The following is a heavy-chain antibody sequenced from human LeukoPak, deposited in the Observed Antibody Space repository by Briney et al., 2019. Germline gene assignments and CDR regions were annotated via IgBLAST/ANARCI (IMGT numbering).Heavy chain of an antibody. CDR2: ISSSSSSI. J-gene: IGHJ6*02. D-gene: IGHD1-26*01. CDR3: ARDARELPHFYYYGMDV. V-gene: IGHV3-48*02. CDR1: GFTFSTFS. Sequence: PGGSLRLSCAASGFTFSTFSMNWVRQAPGKGLEWVSYISSSSSSIYYADSVKGRFTISRDSAKNSLYLQMNGLRDEDTAVYYCARDARELPHFYYYGMDVWGQGTTVTVSS.